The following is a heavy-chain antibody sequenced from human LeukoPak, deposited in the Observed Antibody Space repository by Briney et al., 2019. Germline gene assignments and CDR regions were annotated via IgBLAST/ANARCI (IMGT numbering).Heavy chain of an antibody. V-gene: IGHV3-23*01. D-gene: IGHD5-12*01. J-gene: IGHJ4*02. Sequence: GGSLRLSCAASGFTFSSYGMHWVRQAPGKGLEWVSVIGGSNGITFYVGSVKGRFTISRDNSKDTLYLQMNSLRAEDTAVYYCARNGNSGWGYFDYWGQGTLVTVSS. CDR1: GFTFSSYG. CDR2: IGGSNGIT. CDR3: ARNGNSGWGYFDY.